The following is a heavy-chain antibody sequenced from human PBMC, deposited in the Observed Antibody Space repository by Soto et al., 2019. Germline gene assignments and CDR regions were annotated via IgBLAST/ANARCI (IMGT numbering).Heavy chain of an antibody. V-gene: IGHV1-58*01. J-gene: IGHJ2*01. CDR3: AAVEDGYNDWYFDL. Sequence: QMQLVQSGPEVKKPGTSVKVSCKASGFTFTSSAVQWVRQARGQRLEWIGWIVVGSGNTNYAQKFQERVTITRDMAKSTAYMGLSSLRSEDTAVDYCAAVEDGYNDWYFDLWGRGTLVTVSS. CDR2: IVVGSGNT. CDR1: GFTFTSSA. D-gene: IGHD5-12*01.